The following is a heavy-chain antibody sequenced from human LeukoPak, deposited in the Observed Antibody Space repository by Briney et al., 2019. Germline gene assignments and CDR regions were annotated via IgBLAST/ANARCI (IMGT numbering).Heavy chain of an antibody. V-gene: IGHV3-21*01. CDR1: GFTFSSYS. D-gene: IGHD4-17*01. CDR2: ISSSSSYI. CDR3: ARGITVTTFEDY. J-gene: IGHJ4*02. Sequence: PGGSLRLSCAASGFTFSSYSMNWVRQAPGKGLEWVSSISSSSSYIYYADSVKGRFTISRDNAKNSLYLQMNSLRAEDTAVYYCARGITVTTFEDYWGQGTLVTVCS.